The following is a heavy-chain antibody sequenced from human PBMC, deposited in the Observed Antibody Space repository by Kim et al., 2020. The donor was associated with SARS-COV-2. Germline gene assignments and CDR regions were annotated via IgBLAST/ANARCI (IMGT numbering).Heavy chain of an antibody. Sequence: SETLSLTCSVSGYSISSGYYWAWIRQPPGKGLEYIAYMYHSGSTYYNPSLKSRVTISVDTSKNQVSLNLSSVTAADTAVYYCARVVVGRTYFDYWGQGTLVTVSS. D-gene: IGHD1-26*01. J-gene: IGHJ4*02. CDR2: MYHSGST. CDR3: ARVVVGRTYFDY. CDR1: GYSISSGYY. V-gene: IGHV4-38-2*02.